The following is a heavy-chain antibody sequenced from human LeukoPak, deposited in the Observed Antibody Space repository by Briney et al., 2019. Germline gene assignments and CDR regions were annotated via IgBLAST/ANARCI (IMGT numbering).Heavy chain of an antibody. J-gene: IGHJ4*02. D-gene: IGHD6-19*01. Sequence: GGSLRLSCAASGFTFSSYGMHWVRQAPGKGLEWVAVISYDGSNKYYADSVKGRFTIFRDNAKNTLHLQMNSLRAEDTAVYYCAKDALIAVEGFFDYWGQGTLVTVSS. CDR2: ISYDGSNK. CDR3: AKDALIAVEGFFDY. CDR1: GFTFSSYG. V-gene: IGHV3-30*18.